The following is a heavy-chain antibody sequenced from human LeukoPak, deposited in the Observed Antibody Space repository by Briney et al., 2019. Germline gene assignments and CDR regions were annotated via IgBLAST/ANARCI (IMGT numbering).Heavy chain of an antibody. CDR2: IRGSGGST. CDR1: GVTFISYA. Sequence: GGSLRLSCVAPGVTFISYALSWVRQAPGKGLEWVSAIRGSGGSTYYADSVKGRFTISEDNSRNTLYLQMYSLGAEATALSYGRRDQLAVPGGDYWGQGTLVTVSS. V-gene: IGHV3-23*01. D-gene: IGHD6-19*01. CDR3: RRDQLAVPGGDY. J-gene: IGHJ4*02.